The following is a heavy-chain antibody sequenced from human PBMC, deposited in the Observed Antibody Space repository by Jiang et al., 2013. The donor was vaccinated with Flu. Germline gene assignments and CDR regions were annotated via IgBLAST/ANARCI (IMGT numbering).Heavy chain of an antibody. D-gene: IGHD4-17*01. J-gene: IGHJ3*02. CDR3: AKAGYGDRRGDAFDI. Sequence: PGKGLEWVSAINGGGGSTYYADSVKGRFTISRDNSKSTLYLQMNSLRAEDTAIYFCAKAGYGDRRGDAFDIWGQGTMVTVSS. CDR2: INGGGGST. V-gene: IGHV3-23*01.